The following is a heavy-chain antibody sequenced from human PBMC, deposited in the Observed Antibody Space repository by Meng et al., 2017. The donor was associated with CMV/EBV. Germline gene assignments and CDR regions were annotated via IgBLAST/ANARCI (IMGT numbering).Heavy chain of an antibody. CDR2: INPNSGGT. J-gene: IGHJ6*02. CDR1: GYTFTGYY. CDR3: ARVSTMIFGTIGVGTLGGMDV. D-gene: IGHD3/OR15-3a*01. V-gene: IGHV1-2*02. Sequence: ASVKVSCKASGYTFTGYYMHWVRQAPGQGLEWMGWINPNSGGTNYAQKFQGRVTMTRDTSISTAYMELSRLRSDDTAVYYCARVSTMIFGTIGVGTLGGMDVWGQGTTVTVSS.